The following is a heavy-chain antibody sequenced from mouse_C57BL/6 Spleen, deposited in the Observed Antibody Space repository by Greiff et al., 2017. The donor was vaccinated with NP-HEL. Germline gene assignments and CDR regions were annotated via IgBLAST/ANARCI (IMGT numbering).Heavy chain of an antibody. D-gene: IGHD2-5*01. Sequence: QVHVKQPGAELVKPGASVKLSCKASGYTFTSYWMHWVKQRPGQGLEWIGMIHPNSGSTNYNEKFKSKATLTVDKSSSTAYMQLSSLTSEDSAVYYCARSGYSNYSAYWGQGTLVTVSA. J-gene: IGHJ3*01. CDR1: GYTFTSYW. CDR2: IHPNSGST. CDR3: ARSGYSNYSAY. V-gene: IGHV1-64*01.